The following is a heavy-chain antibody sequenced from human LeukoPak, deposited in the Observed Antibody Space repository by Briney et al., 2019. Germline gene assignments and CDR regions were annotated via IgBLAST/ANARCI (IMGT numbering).Heavy chain of an antibody. CDR2: INHSGST. V-gene: IGHV4-34*01. D-gene: IGHD3-10*01. Sequence: PSETLSLTCTVSGGSFSGYYWSWIRQPPGKGLEWIGEINHSGSTNYNPSLKSRVTISVDTSKNQFSLKLSSVTAADTAVYYCARSGGSYYYGSGSYYKLYWFDPWGQGTLVTVSS. CDR3: ARSGGSYYYGSGSYYKLYWFDP. CDR1: GGSFSGYY. J-gene: IGHJ5*02.